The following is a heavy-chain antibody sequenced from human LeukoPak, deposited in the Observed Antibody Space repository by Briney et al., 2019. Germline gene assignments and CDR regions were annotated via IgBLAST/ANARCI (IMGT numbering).Heavy chain of an antibody. Sequence: SETLSLTCTVSGGSISSYYWSWIRQPAGKGLEWIGRIYTSGSTNYNPSLKSRVTMSVDTSKNQFSLKLSSVTAADTAVYYCARGTEYGSESYYGYWGQGTLVTVSS. V-gene: IGHV4-4*07. D-gene: IGHD3-10*01. J-gene: IGHJ4*02. CDR1: GGSISSYY. CDR3: ARGTEYGSESYYGY. CDR2: IYTSGST.